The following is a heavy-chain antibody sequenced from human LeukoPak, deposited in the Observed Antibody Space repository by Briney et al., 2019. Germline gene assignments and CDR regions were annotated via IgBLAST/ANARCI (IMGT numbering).Heavy chain of an antibody. D-gene: IGHD3-3*01. J-gene: IGHJ4*02. CDR2: ISGSGDNT. Sequence: GGSLRLSCVATGFTFSSYAMTWVRQAPGKGLQWVSAISGSGDNTYYADSVKGRFTISRDNSKDTLYLQMNSLRAEDTAVYYCAKDSHPLYDFWSGYYFDYWGQGTLVTVSS. V-gene: IGHV3-23*01. CDR3: AKDSHPLYDFWSGYYFDY. CDR1: GFTFSSYA.